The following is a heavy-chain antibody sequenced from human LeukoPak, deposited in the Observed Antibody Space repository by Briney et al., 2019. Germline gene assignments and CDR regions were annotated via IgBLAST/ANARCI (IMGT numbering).Heavy chain of an antibody. CDR1: GFSFTDAW. J-gene: IGHJ4*02. V-gene: IGHV3-15*01. CDR2: LKSKAAGGTT. CDR3: TTGNY. Sequence: SGGSLRLSCAASGFSFTDAWMSWVRQAPGKGLEWVGHLKSKAAGGTTDYAAPVKARFTISGDDSKNTLYLQMNSLKTEDTAVYYRTTGNYWGQGTLVTVSS.